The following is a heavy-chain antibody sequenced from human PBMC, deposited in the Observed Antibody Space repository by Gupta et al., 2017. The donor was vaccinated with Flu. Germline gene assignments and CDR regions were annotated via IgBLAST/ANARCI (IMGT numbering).Heavy chain of an antibody. V-gene: IGHV3-74*01. Sequence: EVQLVESGGGLVQPGGSLSLSCAASGFTLSSYWIHWVRQAPGKGLAWVSRISSDGSKISYADSVKGRFTISRDNAKNTVSLQMNSLRAEDTAVYYCARGTCTSISCSLDSWGQGTLVTVSS. CDR3: ARGTCTSISCSLDS. CDR2: ISSDGSKI. CDR1: GFTLSSYW. D-gene: IGHD2-2*01. J-gene: IGHJ5*01.